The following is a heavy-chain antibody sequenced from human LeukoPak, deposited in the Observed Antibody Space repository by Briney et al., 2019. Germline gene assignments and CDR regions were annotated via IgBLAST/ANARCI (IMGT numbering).Heavy chain of an antibody. CDR2: FDPEDGET. Sequence: ASVKVSCKVSGYTLTELSMHWVRQAPGKGLEWMGGFDPEDGETIYAQKFQGRVTMTEDTSTDTAYMELSSLRSEDTAVYYCATPDSGSYYRSLWFDPWGQGTLVTVSS. CDR1: GYTLTELS. J-gene: IGHJ5*02. D-gene: IGHD1-26*01. V-gene: IGHV1-24*01. CDR3: ATPDSGSYYRSLWFDP.